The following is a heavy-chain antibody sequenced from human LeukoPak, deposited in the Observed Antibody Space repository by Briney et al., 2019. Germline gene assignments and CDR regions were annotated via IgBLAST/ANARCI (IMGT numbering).Heavy chain of an antibody. CDR1: GFTFSTYG. CDR3: AKARREQPYYYYGMDV. D-gene: IGHD1-26*01. CDR2: ISYDGSNE. V-gene: IGHV3-30*18. Sequence: GSLRLSCAASGFTFSTYGMYWVRQAPGKGLEWVALISYDGSNEYYAESVKGRFTISRDNSKNTLYLQMNSLRAEDTAVYYCAKARREQPYYYYGMDVWGQGTTVTVSS. J-gene: IGHJ6*02.